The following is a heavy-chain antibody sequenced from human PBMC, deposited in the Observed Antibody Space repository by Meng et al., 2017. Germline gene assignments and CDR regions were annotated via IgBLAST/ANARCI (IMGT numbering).Heavy chain of an antibody. D-gene: IGHD3/OR15-3a*01. Sequence: HVQLGQSGVKVKKLGASVNASCKASRYTVNSYDINWVRQATGQGLVWMGWMNPNSSNKGYAQKFQCRVTMTRNTSISTAYMELSSLRSEDTDVYYCARGPNRWTGFDYWAQGTLVTVSS. CDR2: MNPNSSNK. J-gene: IGHJ4*02. CDR3: ARGPNRWTGFDY. CDR1: RYTVNSYD. V-gene: IGHV1-8*01.